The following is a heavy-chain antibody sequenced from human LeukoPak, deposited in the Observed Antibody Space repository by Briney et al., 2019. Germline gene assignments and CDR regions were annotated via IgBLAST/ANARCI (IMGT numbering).Heavy chain of an antibody. CDR1: RFTFDEYG. V-gene: IGHV3-20*04. Sequence: GGSLRLSCAASRFTFDEYGMSWVRQTAGKGLEWVSGINWNGRSIGYADSVKGRFTVSRDNAESSLYLQMNSLRAEDTAVYYCARGGCTVGSCHGFDIWGQGTMVTVSS. D-gene: IGHD2-15*01. CDR3: ARGGCTVGSCHGFDI. CDR2: INWNGRSI. J-gene: IGHJ3*02.